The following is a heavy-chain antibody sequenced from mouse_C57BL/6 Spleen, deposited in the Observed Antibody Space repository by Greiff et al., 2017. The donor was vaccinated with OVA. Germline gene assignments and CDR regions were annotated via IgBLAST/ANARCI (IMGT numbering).Heavy chain of an antibody. CDR2: IYWDDDK. V-gene: IGHV8-12*01. Sequence: QVTLKESGPGILQSSQTLSLTCSFSGLSLSTSGMGVSWIRQPSGKGLEWLAHIYWDDDKRYNPSLKSRLTISKDTSRNQVFLKITSVDTADTATYYCARGYYDYDEYFDVWGTGTTVTVSS. CDR3: ARGYYDYDEYFDV. J-gene: IGHJ1*03. D-gene: IGHD2-4*01. CDR1: GLSLSTSGMG.